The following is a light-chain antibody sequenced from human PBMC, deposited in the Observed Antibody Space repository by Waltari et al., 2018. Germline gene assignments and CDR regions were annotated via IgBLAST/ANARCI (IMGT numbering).Light chain of an antibody. CDR1: SSDVGGYTY. J-gene: IGLJ1*01. V-gene: IGLV2-14*01. Sequence: HSALTQPASVAGSPGQPLTISCTGTSSDVGGYTYVSWDQQHPAKPPKLMISDVSNRPSWFSNRLSGSKPVNTASLTISGLQAEDEADYDCFSYTSSSTYVFGTGTRVTIL. CDR3: FSYTSSSTYV. CDR2: DVS.